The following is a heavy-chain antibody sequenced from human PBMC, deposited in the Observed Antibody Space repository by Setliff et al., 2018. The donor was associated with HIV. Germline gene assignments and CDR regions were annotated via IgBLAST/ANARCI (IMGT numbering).Heavy chain of an antibody. CDR3: VRYDVYEYGYQVFDI. CDR1: EYALSNYW. V-gene: IGHV5-51*01. CDR2: IYPRDSKI. D-gene: IGHD5-12*01. J-gene: IGHJ3*02. Sequence: PGESLKISCVGSEYALSNYWIGWVRQMPGKGLEWMGIIYPRDSKIRYSPSFQGQVTFSVDKSLNTAYLQWSSLKVSDSAIYYCVRYDVYEYGYQVFDIWGQGTTVTVSS.